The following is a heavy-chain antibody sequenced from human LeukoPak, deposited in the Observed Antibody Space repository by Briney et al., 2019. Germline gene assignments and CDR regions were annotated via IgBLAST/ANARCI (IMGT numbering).Heavy chain of an antibody. CDR2: INAGNGNT. V-gene: IGHV1-3*01. CDR1: GYTLTSYA. J-gene: IGHJ4*02. D-gene: IGHD3-16*01. Sequence: ASVKVSCKASGYTLTSYAMHWVRQAPGQRLEWMGWINAGNGNTKYSQKFQGRVTMTRDTSTSTVYMELSSLRSEDTAVYYCVGGVNLIDYWGQGTLVTVSS. CDR3: VGGVNLIDY.